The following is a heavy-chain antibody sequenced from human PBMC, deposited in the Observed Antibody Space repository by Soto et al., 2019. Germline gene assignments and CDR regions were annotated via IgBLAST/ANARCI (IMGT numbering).Heavy chain of an antibody. CDR1: GFTFTNYW. Sequence: EVQLVQSGGGSVQPGGSLRLSCAASGFTFTNYWMHWVRQVPGKGLVWVSRIDGVGTGTSYSDSVRGRFTISRDNAENTLYLQMNSLRADDTAVYYCTTVFDYWGQGTQVTVSS. CDR2: IDGVGTGT. V-gene: IGHV3-74*01. J-gene: IGHJ4*02. CDR3: TTVFDY.